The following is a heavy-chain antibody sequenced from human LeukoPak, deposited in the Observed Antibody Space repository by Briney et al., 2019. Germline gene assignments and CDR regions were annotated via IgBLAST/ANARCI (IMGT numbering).Heavy chain of an antibody. Sequence: PSETLSLTCTVSGGSISSYYWSWIRQPPGKGLEWIGEINHGGSTNYNPSLKSRVTISVDTSKNQFSLKLSSVTAADTAVYYCATFPRLPGIAAGGPPQGWFDPWGQGTLVTVFS. CDR3: ATFPRLPGIAAGGPPQGWFDP. CDR1: GGSISSYY. J-gene: IGHJ5*02. D-gene: IGHD6-13*01. V-gene: IGHV4-34*01. CDR2: INHGGST.